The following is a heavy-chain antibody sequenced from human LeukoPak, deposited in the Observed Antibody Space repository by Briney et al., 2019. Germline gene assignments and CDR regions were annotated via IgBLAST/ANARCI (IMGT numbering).Heavy chain of an antibody. D-gene: IGHD3-10*01. Sequence: PSETLSLTCTVSGGSISSYYWSWIRQPPGKGLEWIGYIYYSGSTNYNPSLKSRVTISVDTSRNQFSLKLSSVTAADTAVYYCARLRRNGSGSYDHFDHWGQGTLVTVSS. CDR2: IYYSGST. CDR1: GGSISSYY. J-gene: IGHJ4*02. CDR3: ARLRRNGSGSYDHFDH. V-gene: IGHV4-59*08.